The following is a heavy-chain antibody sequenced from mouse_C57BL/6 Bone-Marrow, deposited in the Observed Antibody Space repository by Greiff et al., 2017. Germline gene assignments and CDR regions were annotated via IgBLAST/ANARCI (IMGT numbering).Heavy chain of an antibody. V-gene: IGHV1-55*01. D-gene: IGHD1-1*01. CDR1: GYTFTSYW. J-gene: IGHJ4*01. Sequence: VQLQQPGAELVKPGASVKMSCKASGYTFTSYWITWVKQRPGQGLEWIGDIYPGSGSTNYNEKFKSKATLTVDTSSSTAYMQRSSLTSEDSAGYYCAREGDYYGSTYYAMDYWGQGTSVTVSS. CDR2: IYPGSGST. CDR3: AREGDYYGSTYYAMDY.